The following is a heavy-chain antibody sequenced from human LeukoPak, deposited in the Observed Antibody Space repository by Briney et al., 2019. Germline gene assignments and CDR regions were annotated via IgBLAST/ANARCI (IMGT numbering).Heavy chain of an antibody. V-gene: IGHV4-59*08. Sequence: SETLSLTCTVSGXSISGYYRGWIRQPPGKGLEWVGYIYYSGTSNYNRSLRSRLTISVDTSKNQFSLKLDSVSAADTAVYYCARWSDDYGDYGFDYWGQGTLVTVSS. CDR1: GXSISGYY. CDR2: IYYSGTS. D-gene: IGHD4-17*01. CDR3: ARWSDDYGDYGFDY. J-gene: IGHJ4*02.